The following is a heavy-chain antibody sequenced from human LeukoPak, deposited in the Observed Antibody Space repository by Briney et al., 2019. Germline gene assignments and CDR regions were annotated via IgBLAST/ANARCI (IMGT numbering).Heavy chain of an antibody. CDR2: ISGSGGTT. CDR1: GFTFNNYA. CDR3: AREIQIWHADFDY. D-gene: IGHD5-18*01. J-gene: IGHJ4*02. V-gene: IGHV3-23*01. Sequence: GGSLRLSCAASGFTFNNYAMSWVRQAPGKGLEWVSAISGSGGTTYYADSVKGRFTFSRDNSKNTLYLQMNSLRAEDTAVYYCAREIQIWHADFDYWGQGTLVTVSS.